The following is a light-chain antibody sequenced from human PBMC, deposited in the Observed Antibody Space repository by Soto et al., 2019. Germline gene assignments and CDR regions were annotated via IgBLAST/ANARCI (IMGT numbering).Light chain of an antibody. Sequence: DFQMTPSPSTLSASVVDRVTITCRASQNIRSRLAWFQQKPGKAPKLLIYDASSLESGVPSRFSGSGSGTEFTLTISSLQPDDFATYYCQQYNSYSFGQGTRWIS. V-gene: IGKV1-5*01. CDR3: QQYNSYS. CDR2: DAS. CDR1: QNIRSR. J-gene: IGKJ1*01.